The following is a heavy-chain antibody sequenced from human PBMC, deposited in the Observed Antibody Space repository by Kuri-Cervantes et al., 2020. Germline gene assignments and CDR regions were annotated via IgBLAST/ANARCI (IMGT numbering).Heavy chain of an antibody. CDR3: ARVLSYDSSGYYVGAFDI. J-gene: IGHJ3*02. Sequence: SQTLSLTCAVSGGPISSGGYSWSWIRKPPGKGLEWIGYIYQSGSTYYNPSLKSRVTTSVDTSKNQFSLKLSSVTAADTAVYYCARVLSYDSSGYYVGAFDIWGQGTMVTVSS. CDR1: GGPISSGGYS. V-gene: IGHV4-30-2*05. CDR2: IYQSGST. D-gene: IGHD3-22*01.